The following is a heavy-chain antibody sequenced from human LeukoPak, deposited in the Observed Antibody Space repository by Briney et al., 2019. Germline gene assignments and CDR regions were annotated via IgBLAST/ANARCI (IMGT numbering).Heavy chain of an antibody. V-gene: IGHV1-69*13. J-gene: IGHJ4*02. D-gene: IGHD3-10*01. Sequence: GASVKVSCKASGGTFSSYAISWVRQAPGQGLEWMGGIIPIFGTANYAQKFQGRVTITADESTSTAYMELSSLRSEDTAVYYCARDRQGITMPRGFDYWGQGTLVTVSS. CDR3: ARDRQGITMPRGFDY. CDR2: IIPIFGTA. CDR1: GGTFSSYA.